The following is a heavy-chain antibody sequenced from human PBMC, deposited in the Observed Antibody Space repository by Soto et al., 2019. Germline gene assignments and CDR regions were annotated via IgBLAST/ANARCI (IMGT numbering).Heavy chain of an antibody. Sequence: GESLKISCKASGFTFSSYSLGWVRHMPGKGLQWMGNIFSSDSSAKYSPSFVGQVTISVDRSINTAYLQWSSLKASDTAIYYCGTWRGSSSFDYWGQGTMVPVYS. V-gene: IGHV5-51*01. CDR2: IFSSDSSA. D-gene: IGHD2-2*01. CDR1: GFTFSSYS. J-gene: IGHJ4*02. CDR3: GTWRGSSSFDY.